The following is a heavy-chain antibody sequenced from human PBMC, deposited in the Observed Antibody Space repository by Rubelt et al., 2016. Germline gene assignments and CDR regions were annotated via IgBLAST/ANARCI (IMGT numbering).Heavy chain of an antibody. CDR2: IYYSGST. CDR3: ARAASHKWSQDY. V-gene: IGHV4-31*02. CDR1: GGYY. Sequence: GGYYWSWIRQHPGKGLEWIGYIYYSGSTYYNPSLKSRVTISVDTSKNQFSLKLSSVTAADTAVYYCARAASHKWSQDYWGQGTLVTVSS. J-gene: IGHJ4*02. D-gene: IGHD2-15*01.